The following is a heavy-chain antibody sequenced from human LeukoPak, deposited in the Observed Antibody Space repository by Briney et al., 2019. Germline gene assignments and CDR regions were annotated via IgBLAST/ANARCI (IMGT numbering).Heavy chain of an antibody. CDR1: GFTFSSYA. V-gene: IGHV3-23*01. D-gene: IGHD3-10*01. J-gene: IGHJ4*02. Sequence: GGSLRLSCAASGFTFSSYAMSWVRQAPGKGLEWVSIISASGGSTYYADSVKGRFTISRDKSRNYLQMNSLRGDDTAIYYCAKDVRVGEYYGSGSYFDYWGQGTLVTVSS. CDR3: AKDVRVGEYYGSGSYFDY. CDR2: ISASGGST.